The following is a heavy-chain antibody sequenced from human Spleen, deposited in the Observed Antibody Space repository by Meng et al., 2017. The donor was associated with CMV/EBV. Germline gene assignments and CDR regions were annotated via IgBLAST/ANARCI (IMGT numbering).Heavy chain of an antibody. D-gene: IGHD6-13*01. CDR3: ARGSSWYFY. CDR2: INHSGST. J-gene: IGHJ4*02. Sequence: GSLRLSCAVYGGSFSGYYWSWIRQPPGKGLEWIGEINHSGSTNYNPSLKSRVTISVDTSKNQFSLKLSSVTAADTAVYYCARGSSWYFYWGQGTLVTVSS. CDR1: GGSFSGYY. V-gene: IGHV4-34*01.